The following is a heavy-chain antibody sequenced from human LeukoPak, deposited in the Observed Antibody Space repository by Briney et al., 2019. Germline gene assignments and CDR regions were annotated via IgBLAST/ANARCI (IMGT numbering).Heavy chain of an antibody. J-gene: IGHJ4*02. CDR3: AKMRIAAALLEY. CDR1: GFTFSSYA. V-gene: IGHV3-23*01. D-gene: IGHD6-13*01. CDR2: ISGSGIGT. Sequence: PGGSLRLSCAASGFTFSSYAMSWVRQAPGKGLEWVSAISGSGIGTYYADSVKGRFTISRDNSKNTLYLQMNSLRAEDTAVYYCAKMRIAAALLEYWGQGTLVTVSS.